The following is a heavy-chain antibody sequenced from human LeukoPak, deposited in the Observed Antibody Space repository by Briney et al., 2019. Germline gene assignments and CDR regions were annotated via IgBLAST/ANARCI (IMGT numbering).Heavy chain of an antibody. Sequence: GGSLRLSCAASGFTFSTYFIHWVRQGPGKGLVWVSRIGSDGSSASSADSVKGRFTISRDNSKNSLYLQMNSLRTEDTALYYCAKDNPDASFDYWGQGTLVTVSS. CDR1: GFTFSTYF. V-gene: IGHV3-74*01. CDR2: IGSDGSSA. J-gene: IGHJ4*02. D-gene: IGHD1-14*01. CDR3: AKDNPDASFDY.